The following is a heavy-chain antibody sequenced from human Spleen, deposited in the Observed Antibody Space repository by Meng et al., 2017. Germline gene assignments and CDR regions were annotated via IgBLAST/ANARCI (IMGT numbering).Heavy chain of an antibody. J-gene: IGHJ4*02. CDR2: INTDNGNT. CDR1: GYTFTNYA. D-gene: IGHD5-24*01. CDR3: ARVWITEMANFDY. V-gene: IGHV1-3*04. Sequence: QVHLVQSGAEVRKPGASVKVSCKASGYTFTNYAIHWVRQAPGQRPEWMGWINTDNGNTKYSQKFQGRVTFSRDTSASTASMELSSLTSEDTAVYYCARVWITEMANFDYWGQGTLVTVSS.